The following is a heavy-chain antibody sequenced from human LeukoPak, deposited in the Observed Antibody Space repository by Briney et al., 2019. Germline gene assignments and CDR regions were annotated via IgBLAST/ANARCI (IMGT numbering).Heavy chain of an antibody. J-gene: IGHJ4*02. V-gene: IGHV3-23*01. Sequence: PGGSLRLSCAASGFTFSSYAMSWVLQAPGKGLEWVSAISGSGGSTYYADSVKGRFTISRDNSKNTLYLQMNSLRAEDTAVYYCARDLDSGWYDPIIWGQGTLVTVSS. D-gene: IGHD6-19*01. CDR1: GFTFSSYA. CDR2: ISGSGGST. CDR3: ARDLDSGWYDPII.